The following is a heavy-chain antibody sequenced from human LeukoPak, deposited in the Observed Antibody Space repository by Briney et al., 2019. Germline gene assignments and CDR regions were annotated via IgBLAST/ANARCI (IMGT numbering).Heavy chain of an antibody. CDR2: IKQDESEK. V-gene: IGHV3-7*01. J-gene: IGHJ3*02. Sequence: PGGSLRLSCAASGFTLSNYWMTWVRQAPGKGLEWVANIKQDESEKYYVDSVKGRFTISRDNAKKSVYLQMNSLRVEDTAVYYCARIQGSSWTYDGLDIWGQGTVVTVSS. CDR3: ARIQGSSWTYDGLDI. CDR1: GFTLSNYW. D-gene: IGHD6-13*01.